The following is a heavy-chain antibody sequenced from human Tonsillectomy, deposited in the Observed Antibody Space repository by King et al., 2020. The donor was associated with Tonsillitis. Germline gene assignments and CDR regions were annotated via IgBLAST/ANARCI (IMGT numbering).Heavy chain of an antibody. J-gene: IGHJ1*01. CDR1: GGTFSSYA. CDR3: ARDRAPYYYDSSGYEYFQH. D-gene: IGHD3-22*01. Sequence: VQLVESGAEVKKPGSSVKVSCKASGGTFSSYAISWVRQAPGQGLEWMGRIIPILGIANYAQKFQGRVTITADKSTSTAYMELSSLRSEDTALYYCARDRAPYYYDSSGYEYFQHWGQGTLVTVSS. CDR2: IIPILGIA. V-gene: IGHV1-69*09.